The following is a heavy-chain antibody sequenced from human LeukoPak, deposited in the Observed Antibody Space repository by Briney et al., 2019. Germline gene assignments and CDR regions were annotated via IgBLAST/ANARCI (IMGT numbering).Heavy chain of an antibody. J-gene: IGHJ4*01. V-gene: IGHV3-48*01. D-gene: IGHD3-3*01. CDR3: ARVAGDFGGY. CDR1: GFTFSSYS. Sequence: PGGALRLSCAASGFTFSSYSMNWVRQARGKGREWVSYISSSSSTIYYADSVKGRFTISRDNAKNSLYLQMNSLRAEDTAVYYSARVAGDFGGYWGQGTLVTVSS. CDR2: ISSSSSTI.